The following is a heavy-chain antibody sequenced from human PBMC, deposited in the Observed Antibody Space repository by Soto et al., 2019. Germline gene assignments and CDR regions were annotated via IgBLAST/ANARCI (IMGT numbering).Heavy chain of an antibody. CDR3: ARKVVVVPADIGRKYNWLDP. D-gene: IGHD2-2*01. V-gene: IGHV1-69*13. Sequence: ASVKVSCKASGGTFSSYAISWVRQAPGQGLEWMGGIIPIFGTANYAQKFQGRVTITADESTSTAYMELSSLRSEDTAVYYCARKVVVVPADIGRKYNWLDPSGPGTMVTVYS. J-gene: IGHJ5*02. CDR1: GGTFSSYA. CDR2: IIPIFGTA.